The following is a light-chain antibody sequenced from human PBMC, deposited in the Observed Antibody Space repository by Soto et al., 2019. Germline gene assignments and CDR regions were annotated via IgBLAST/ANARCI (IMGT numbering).Light chain of an antibody. CDR2: DAS. CDR1: QSVTSY. CDR3: QQRSNWPT. V-gene: IGKV3-11*01. J-gene: IGKJ3*01. Sequence: VLTQSPATLSLSPGERATLSCRASQSVTSYLAWYQQKPGQAPRLLIYDASNRATGIPARFTGSGSGTDFTLTISSLEPEDFAVYYCQQRSNWPTFGPGTKVDIK.